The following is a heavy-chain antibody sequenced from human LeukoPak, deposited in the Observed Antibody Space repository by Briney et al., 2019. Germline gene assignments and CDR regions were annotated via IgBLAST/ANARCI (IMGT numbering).Heavy chain of an antibody. CDR2: IYYSGST. CDR3: ARVSVVAAINWFDP. J-gene: IGHJ5*02. CDR1: GVSISGFY. Sequence: PSETLSLTCAVSGVSISGFYWSWIRQPPGNGLKWIGYIYYSGSTNYNPSLKGRVTISLDTTKNQFSLKLSSVTAADTAVYYCARVSVVAAINWFDPWGQGTLVTVSS. V-gene: IGHV4-59*01. D-gene: IGHD2-15*01.